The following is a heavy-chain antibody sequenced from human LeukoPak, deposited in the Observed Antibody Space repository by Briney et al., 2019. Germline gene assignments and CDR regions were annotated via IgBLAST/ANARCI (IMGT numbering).Heavy chain of an antibody. Sequence: PGGSLRLSCAASGFTFSHYWMTWVRQAPGKGLEWVANIKQDGSEQYYVDSVKGRFTIPRDNAKNSLYLQMNSLRVEDTAVYYCARDRCSSTSCFYDYWGQGTLVTVSS. J-gene: IGHJ4*02. CDR1: GFTFSHYW. CDR2: IKQDGSEQ. D-gene: IGHD2-2*01. V-gene: IGHV3-7*01. CDR3: ARDRCSSTSCFYDY.